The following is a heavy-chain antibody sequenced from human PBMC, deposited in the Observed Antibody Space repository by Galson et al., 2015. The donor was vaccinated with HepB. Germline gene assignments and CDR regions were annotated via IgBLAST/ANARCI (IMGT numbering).Heavy chain of an antibody. CDR1: GLTFSNAA. D-gene: IGHD2-2*01. V-gene: IGHV3-23*01. J-gene: IGHJ5*02. CDR3: AKGNTTSGFDP. CDR2: ISGSGDLT. Sequence: SLRLSCAASGLTFSNAAMSWVRKAPEKGLEWVSDISGSGDLTDYADSVKGRFTISRDNSKNTLYRQVNSLRAGDTAIYYCAKGNTTSGFDPWGQGALVTVSS.